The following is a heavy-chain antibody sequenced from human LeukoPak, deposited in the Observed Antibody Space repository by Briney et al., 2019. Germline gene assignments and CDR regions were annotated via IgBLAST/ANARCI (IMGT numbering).Heavy chain of an antibody. CDR3: ARDYAFDI. CDR2: IYYSGNT. Sequence: SETLSLTCTVSGDSISSYYWSWIRQPPGKGLEWIGCIYYSGNTNYNPSLKSRVTISIDTSKNQFSLKLSSVTAANTAVYYCARDYAFDIWGQGTMVTVSS. CDR1: GDSISSYY. V-gene: IGHV4-59*01. J-gene: IGHJ3*02.